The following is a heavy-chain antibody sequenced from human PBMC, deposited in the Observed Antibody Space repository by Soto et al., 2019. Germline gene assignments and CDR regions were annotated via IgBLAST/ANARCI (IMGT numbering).Heavy chain of an antibody. CDR1: GDSVSSNSAA. Sequence: SQTLSLTCAISGDSVSSNSAAWNWIRQSPSRGLEWLGRTYYRSKWYNDYAVSVKSRITINPDTSKNQFSLQLNSVTPEDTAVYYCARDAGSGELLSWRLYYYYGMDVWGQGTTVTVSS. V-gene: IGHV6-1*01. D-gene: IGHD3-10*01. CDR3: ARDAGSGELLSWRLYYYYGMDV. J-gene: IGHJ6*02. CDR2: TYYRSKWYN.